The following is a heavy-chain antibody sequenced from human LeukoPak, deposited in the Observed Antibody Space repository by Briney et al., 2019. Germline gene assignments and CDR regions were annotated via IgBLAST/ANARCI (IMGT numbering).Heavy chain of an antibody. CDR2: ISYDGSNK. D-gene: IGHD6-13*01. J-gene: IGHJ4*02. CDR3: ARTPSSNWYYFDY. CDR1: GFTFSSYA. Sequence: GGSLGLSCAASGFTFSSYAMHWVRQAPGKGLEWVTVISYDGSNKYYADSVKGRFTISRDNSKNTLYLQMNSLRAEDTAVYYCARTPSSNWYYFDYWGQGTLVTVSS. V-gene: IGHV3-30-3*01.